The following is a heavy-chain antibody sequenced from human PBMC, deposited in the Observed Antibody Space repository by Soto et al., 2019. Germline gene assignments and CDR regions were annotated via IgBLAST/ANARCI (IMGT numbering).Heavy chain of an antibody. CDR3: AISERSTGTTDWYFDL. CDR2: ISSSSSYT. CDR1: GFTFSDYY. V-gene: IGHV3-11*06. J-gene: IGHJ2*01. D-gene: IGHD1-7*01. Sequence: GGSLRLSCAASGFTFSDYYMSWIRQAPGKGLEWVSYISSSSSYTNYADSVKGRFTISRDNAKNSLYLQMNSLRAEDTAVYYCAISERSTGTTDWYFDLWGRGTLVTVSS.